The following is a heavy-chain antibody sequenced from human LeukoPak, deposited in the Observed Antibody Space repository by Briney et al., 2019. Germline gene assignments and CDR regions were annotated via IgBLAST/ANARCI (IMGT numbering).Heavy chain of an antibody. D-gene: IGHD2-2*01. CDR3: ARDQLLSRRYYYYYYGMDV. J-gene: IGHJ6*02. CDR2: INPSGGST. Sequence: ASVKVSCKASGYPFTSYYMHWVRQAPGQGLEWMGIINPSGGSTSYAQKFQGRVTMTRDTSTSTVYMELRSLRSDDTAVYYCARDQLLSRRYYYYYYGMDVWGQGTTVTVSS. CDR1: GYPFTSYY. V-gene: IGHV1-46*01.